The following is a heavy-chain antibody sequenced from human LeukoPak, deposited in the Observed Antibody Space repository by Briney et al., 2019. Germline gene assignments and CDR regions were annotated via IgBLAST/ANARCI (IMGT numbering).Heavy chain of an antibody. D-gene: IGHD6-19*01. CDR3: ATSIAVAGTTNFDY. CDR1: GYTLTELS. J-gene: IGHJ4*02. Sequence: ASVKVSCKVSGYTLTELSMHWVRQAPGKGLEWMGGFDPEDGETIYAQKFQGRVTMTEDTSTDTAYMELSSLRSEDTAVYYCATSIAVAGTTNFDYWGQGTLATVSS. CDR2: FDPEDGET. V-gene: IGHV1-24*01.